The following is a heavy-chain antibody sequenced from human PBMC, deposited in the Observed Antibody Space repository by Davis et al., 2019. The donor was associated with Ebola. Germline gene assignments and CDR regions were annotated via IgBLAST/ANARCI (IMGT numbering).Heavy chain of an antibody. CDR3: ARDSIRRRSHWYFDL. D-gene: IGHD2/OR15-2a*01. J-gene: IGHJ2*01. CDR1: GFIFSTYD. V-gene: IGHV3-30*04. Sequence: GESLKISCAASGFIFSTYDMHWVRQAPGKGLDWVTFISYDGSKKYYADSVEGRFTVSRDNSENTLYLQVNSLRPEDTAFYYCARDSIRRRSHWYFDLWGRGTLVTVSS. CDR2: ISYDGSKK.